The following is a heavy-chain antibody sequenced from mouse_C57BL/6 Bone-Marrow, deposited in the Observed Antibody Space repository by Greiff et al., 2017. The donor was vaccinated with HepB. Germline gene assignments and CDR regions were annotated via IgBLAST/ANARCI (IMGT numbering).Heavy chain of an antibody. J-gene: IGHJ3*01. D-gene: IGHD1-1*01. CDR3: ARGVNYYGSPAWFAY. V-gene: IGHV3-6*01. CDR2: ISYDGSN. Sequence: EVQLVESGPGLVKPSQSLSLTCSVTGYSITSGYYWNWIRQFPGNKLEWMGYISYDGSNNYNPSLKNRISITRDTSKNQFFLKLNSVTTEDTATYYCARGVNYYGSPAWFAYWGQGTLVTVSA. CDR1: GYSITSGYY.